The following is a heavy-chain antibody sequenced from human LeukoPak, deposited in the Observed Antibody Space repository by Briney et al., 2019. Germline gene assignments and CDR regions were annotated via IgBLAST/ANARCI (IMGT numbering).Heavy chain of an antibody. CDR3: GKVRYDSSGYAFDI. V-gene: IGHV3-9*03. Sequence: GRSLRLSCVASGFTFNDYAMHWVRQAPGKGLGWVSGISWNSGTTVYADSVKGRFTISRDNGKKSLYLQMNSLRVEDMAFYYCGKVRYDSSGYAFDIWGPGTMVTVSS. CDR1: GFTFNDYA. CDR2: ISWNSGTT. D-gene: IGHD3-22*01. J-gene: IGHJ3*02.